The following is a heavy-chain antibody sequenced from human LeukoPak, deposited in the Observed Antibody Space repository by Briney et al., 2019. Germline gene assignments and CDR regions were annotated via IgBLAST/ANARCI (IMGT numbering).Heavy chain of an antibody. D-gene: IGHD4-23*01. V-gene: IGHV1-2*06. Sequence: ASVKVSCKASGYTFTAYYMHWVRQAPGQGLEWVGRINPVNGGTDYAQNFQGRVTMTRDTSISTAYMDLSSLRSDDTAVYYCARDYGSNSGLDYWGQGTLVSVSS. CDR1: GYTFTAYY. CDR2: INPVNGGT. CDR3: ARDYGSNSGLDY. J-gene: IGHJ4*02.